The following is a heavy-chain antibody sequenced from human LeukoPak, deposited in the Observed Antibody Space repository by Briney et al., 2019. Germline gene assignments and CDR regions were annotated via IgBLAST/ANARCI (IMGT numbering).Heavy chain of an antibody. J-gene: IGHJ4*02. V-gene: IGHV3-15*01. CDR1: GFTFSHAW. D-gene: IGHD6-19*01. Sequence: GGSLRLSCAGSGFTFSHAWMSWVRQTQGKGLEWLGRIKSKADAETTDYAAPVKGRFTISRDDSKNTLFLQMNSLKTEDTAVYYCTPYQSASGWYGLYWGQGTLVTVSS. CDR3: TPYQSASGWYGLY. CDR2: IKSKADAETT.